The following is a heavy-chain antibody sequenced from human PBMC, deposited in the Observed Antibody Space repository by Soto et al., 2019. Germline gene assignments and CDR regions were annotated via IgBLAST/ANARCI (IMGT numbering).Heavy chain of an antibody. CDR1: GFTFSDHY. Sequence: EVQLVESGGGLVQPGGSLRLSCAASGFTFSDHYMDWVRQAPGKGLAWVGRTRNKANSYTTEYAASVKGRFTISRDDSRNSPYLQMNSVKTDDTAVYYCARGGYCSGVSCHGDSYGMDVWGHGTTVNVSS. J-gene: IGHJ6*02. CDR3: ARGGYCSGVSCHGDSYGMDV. D-gene: IGHD2-15*01. V-gene: IGHV3-72*01. CDR2: TRNKANSYTT.